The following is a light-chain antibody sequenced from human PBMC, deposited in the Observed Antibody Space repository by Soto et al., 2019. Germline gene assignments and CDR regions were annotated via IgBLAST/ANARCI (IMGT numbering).Light chain of an antibody. Sequence: QSALTQPASVSGSPGQSITISCTGTSSDVGGYNFVSWYQQHPGKAPSLMILDVNNRPSGVSTRFSGSKSGNTASLTISGLQAEDEADYYCCSYSGSSTIVVFGGGTKLTVL. CDR1: SSDVGGYNF. V-gene: IGLV2-14*03. CDR2: DVN. CDR3: CSYSGSSTIVV. J-gene: IGLJ2*01.